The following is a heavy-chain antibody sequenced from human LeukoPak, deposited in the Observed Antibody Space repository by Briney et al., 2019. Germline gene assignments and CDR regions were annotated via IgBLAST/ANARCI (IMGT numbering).Heavy chain of an antibody. V-gene: IGHV3-7*01. CDR1: GGSFSGYY. CDR2: IRQDGSQK. D-gene: IGHD4-17*01. Sequence: PSETLSLTCAVYGGSFSGYYWSWIRQPPGKGLEWVATIRQDGSQKYYVDSVKGRFTLSRDNAKDSLYLQMSSLRAGDTAVYYCARESGSVTSEVDFDYWGQGALVTVSS. J-gene: IGHJ4*02. CDR3: ARESGSVTSEVDFDY.